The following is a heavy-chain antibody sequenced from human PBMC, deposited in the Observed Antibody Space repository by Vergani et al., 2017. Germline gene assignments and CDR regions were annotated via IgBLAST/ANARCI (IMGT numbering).Heavy chain of an antibody. V-gene: IGHV4-59*01. D-gene: IGHD2-8*01. J-gene: IGHJ2*01. CDR2: IYYSGST. CDR1: GGSISSYY. CDR3: ASSIIDVLMVYQNWYFDL. Sequence: QVQLQESGPGLVKPSETLSLTCTVSGGSISSYYWSWIRQPPGKGLEWVGYIYYSGSTNYNPSLTARVTIAVDTSKNPCSLKLSSVTAADTAVYYGASSIIDVLMVYQNWYFDLWGRGTLVTVSS.